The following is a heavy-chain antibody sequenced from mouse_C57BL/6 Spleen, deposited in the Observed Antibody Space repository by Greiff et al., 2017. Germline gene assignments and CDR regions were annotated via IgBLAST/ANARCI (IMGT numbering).Heavy chain of an antibody. CDR3: ARTTVVGPYYAMDY. CDR1: GFSLTSYG. D-gene: IGHD1-1*01. CDR2: IWSGGST. J-gene: IGHJ4*01. V-gene: IGHV2-2*01. Sequence: VQLQQSGPGLVQPSQSLSITCTVSGFSLTSYGVHWVRQSPGKGLEWLGVIWSGGSTDYNAAFISRLSISKDNSKSQVFFKMNSLQADDTAIYYCARTTVVGPYYAMDYWGQGTSVTVSS.